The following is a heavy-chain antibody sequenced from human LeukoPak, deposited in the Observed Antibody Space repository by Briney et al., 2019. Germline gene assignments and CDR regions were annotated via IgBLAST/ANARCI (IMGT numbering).Heavy chain of an antibody. J-gene: IGHJ3*02. V-gene: IGHV3-73*01. Sequence: GGSLRLSCAASGFTFSGSAIHWVRQASGKGLEWVGRIKSETNNYATAYAASVKGRFTISRDDSKNTAYMQMNSLKTEDTAVYFCTRLPGKAALYGFDIWGQGTMVTVSS. CDR3: TRLPGKAALYGFDI. CDR1: GFTFSGSA. CDR2: IKSETNNYAT.